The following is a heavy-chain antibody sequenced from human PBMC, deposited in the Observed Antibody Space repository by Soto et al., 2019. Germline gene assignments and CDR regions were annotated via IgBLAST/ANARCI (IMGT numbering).Heavy chain of an antibody. D-gene: IGHD3-22*01. V-gene: IGHV3-33*01. CDR1: GFKFTDYG. CDR3: ARDGARLDSSGKFDY. J-gene: IGHJ4*02. CDR2: SWFDGSIA. Sequence: QVQLVESGGGVVQPGRSLRLSCVASGFKFTDYGLNWVRQTPGKGLEWVAISWFDGSIAYYAESVKGRFTSSIDDSRNTMYLHMNSLRGEDKAMYYCARDGARLDSSGKFDYWGQGTQVTVSS.